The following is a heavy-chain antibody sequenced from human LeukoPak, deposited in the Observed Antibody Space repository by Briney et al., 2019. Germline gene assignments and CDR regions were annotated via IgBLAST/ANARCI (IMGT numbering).Heavy chain of an antibody. CDR1: GFTFSSYA. CDR3: AKDRLYNWNFFDY. Sequence: PGASLRLSCAASGFTFSSYAMSWVRQAPGKGLEWVSAISSSGGSTYYADSVKGRFTISRDNPKNTLYLQMNSLRAEDTAVYYCAKDRLYNWNFFDYWGQGTLVTVSS. V-gene: IGHV3-23*01. J-gene: IGHJ4*02. CDR2: ISSSGGST. D-gene: IGHD1-20*01.